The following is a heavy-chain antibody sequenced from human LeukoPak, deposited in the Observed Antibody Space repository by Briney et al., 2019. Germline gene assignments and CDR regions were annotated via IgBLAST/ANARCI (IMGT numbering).Heavy chain of an antibody. D-gene: IGHD4-17*01. J-gene: IGHJ4*02. CDR1: AYTFTSCD. CDR2: MNPNSGNT. Sequence: ASVKVSCKASAYTFTSCDINWVRQATGQGLEWMGWMNPNSGNTGYAQKFQGRVTMTRNTSISTAYMELSSLRSEDTAVYYCARVEDYGDYVYDRFDYWGQGTLVTVSS. V-gene: IGHV1-8*01. CDR3: ARVEDYGDYVYDRFDY.